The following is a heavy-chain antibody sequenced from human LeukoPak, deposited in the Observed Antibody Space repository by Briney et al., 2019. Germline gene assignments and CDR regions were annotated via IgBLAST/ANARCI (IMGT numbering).Heavy chain of an antibody. V-gene: IGHV4-30-4*01. J-gene: IGHJ4*02. D-gene: IGHD6-13*01. CDR2: IYYSGST. CDR1: GGSISSGDYY. Sequence: SETLSLTCTVSGGSISSGDYYWSWFRRPQGKGLEWIGYIYYSGSTYYNPSLKSRVTISVDTSKNQFSLKLSSVTAADTAVYYCAREFLDGAAAGHFDYWGQGTLVTVSS. CDR3: AREFLDGAAAGHFDY.